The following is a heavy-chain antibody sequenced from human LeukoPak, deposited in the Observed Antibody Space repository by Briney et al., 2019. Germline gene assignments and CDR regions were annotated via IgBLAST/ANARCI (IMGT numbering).Heavy chain of an antibody. CDR1: GFTFSSYW. CDR3: ARDLAYYYYDSSGYSGYFDY. Sequence: GGSLRLSCAASGFTFSSYWMQWVRQAPGKGLVWVSRINSDGGSTSYADSVKGRFTISRDNAKNTLYLQMNSLRAEDTAVYYCARDLAYYYYDSSGYSGYFDYWGQGTLVTVSS. J-gene: IGHJ4*02. D-gene: IGHD3-22*01. V-gene: IGHV3-74*01. CDR2: INSDGGST.